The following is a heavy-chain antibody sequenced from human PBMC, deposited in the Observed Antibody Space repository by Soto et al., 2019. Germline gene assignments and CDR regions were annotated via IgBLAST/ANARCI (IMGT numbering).Heavy chain of an antibody. V-gene: IGHV4-31*03. J-gene: IGHJ4*02. Sequence: TLSLTCTVSGGSISSGGYYWSWIRQHPGKGLEWIGYIYYSGSTYYNPSLKSRVTISVDTSKNQFSLKLSSVTAADTAVYYCARRYYYDSSGYYTYYFDYWGQGTLVTVSS. CDR1: GGSISSGGYY. D-gene: IGHD3-22*01. CDR2: IYYSGST. CDR3: ARRYYYDSSGYYTYYFDY.